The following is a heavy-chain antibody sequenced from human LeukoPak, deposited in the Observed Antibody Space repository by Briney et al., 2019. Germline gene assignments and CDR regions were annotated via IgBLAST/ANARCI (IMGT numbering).Heavy chain of an antibody. CDR2: IYYSGST. V-gene: IGHV4-39*01. Sequence: PSETLSLTCTVSGGSISSSSYYWGWIRQPPGKGLEWIGSIYYSGSTYYNPSLKSRVTISVDTSKSQFSLKLSSVTAADTAVYYCAGYCTNGVCPGAFDIWGQGTMVTVSS. CDR3: AGYCTNGVCPGAFDI. D-gene: IGHD2-8*01. CDR1: GGSISSSSYY. J-gene: IGHJ3*02.